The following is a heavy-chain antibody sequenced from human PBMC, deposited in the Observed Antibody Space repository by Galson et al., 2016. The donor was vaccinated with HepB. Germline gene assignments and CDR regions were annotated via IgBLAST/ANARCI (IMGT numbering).Heavy chain of an antibody. CDR3: ARGEEPIGYFYDGRSRLDY. Sequence: SVKVSCKASGYSFTRYVTHWVRQAPGQRLEWMGWINAGNGETLYLEKFQGRISITRDTSASTSYLELSSLRSEDTAVYYCARGEEPIGYFYDGRSRLDYWGRGTLVTVSS. V-gene: IGHV1-3*01. CDR1: GYSFTRYV. J-gene: IGHJ4*02. CDR2: INAGNGET. D-gene: IGHD3-22*01.